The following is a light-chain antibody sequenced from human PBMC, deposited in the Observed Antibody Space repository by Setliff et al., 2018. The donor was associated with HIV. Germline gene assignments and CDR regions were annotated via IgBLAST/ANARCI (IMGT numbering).Light chain of an antibody. CDR1: SSDVGGYNY. J-gene: IGLJ2*01. CDR2: EVN. V-gene: IGLV2-8*01. Sequence: QSVLTQPPSASGSPGQSVTISCTGTSSDVGGYNYVSWYQQHPGKAPKLMIYEVNKRPSGVPDRFSGSKSGNTASLTVSGLQAEDEADYYCSSYAGSNKLVFGGGTKVTV. CDR3: SSYAGSNKLV.